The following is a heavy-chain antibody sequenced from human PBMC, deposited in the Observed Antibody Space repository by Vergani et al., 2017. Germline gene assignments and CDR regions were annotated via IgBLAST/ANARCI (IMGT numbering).Heavy chain of an antibody. Sequence: QVQLVQSGAEVRKPRASVKVSCKASVYTFTDFYMHWVRQAPGQGLEWMGWINPNTGGTNYALKFQGRVTMTRDTSSSTAYMELRRLRSDETAVYSCARVGVLGSHDKDYYYYGMDVWGQGTTVTVSS. J-gene: IGHJ6*02. CDR2: INPNTGGT. D-gene: IGHD3-10*01. CDR1: VYTFTDFY. V-gene: IGHV1-2*02. CDR3: ARVGVLGSHDKDYYYYGMDV.